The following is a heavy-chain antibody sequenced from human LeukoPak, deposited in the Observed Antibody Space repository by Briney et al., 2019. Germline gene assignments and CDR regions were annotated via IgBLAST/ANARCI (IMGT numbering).Heavy chain of an antibody. V-gene: IGHV3-48*01. Sequence: GGSLRLSCAASGFTFSTYSMNWVRQAPGKGLEGVSYISSSSTIYYADSVKGRFTISRDNAKNSLYLQMNSLRAEDTAVYYCASGGAQYQLLFGIYFDYWGQGTLVTVSS. CDR1: GFTFSTYS. CDR3: ASGGAQYQLLFGIYFDY. D-gene: IGHD2-2*01. CDR2: ISSSSTI. J-gene: IGHJ4*02.